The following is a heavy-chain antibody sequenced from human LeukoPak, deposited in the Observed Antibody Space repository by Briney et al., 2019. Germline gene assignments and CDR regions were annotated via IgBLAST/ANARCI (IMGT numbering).Heavy chain of an antibody. CDR1: GGSISSYY. CDR2: IYSSGYT. Sequence: PSETLSLTCTVSGGSISSYYWSFIRQPAGKGLEWIGRIYSSGYTNYNPSLKSRVTMSVDTSKNQFSLKLSSVTAADTAVYYCARDRGTWNDDGFDYWGQGTLVTVSS. CDR3: ARDRGTWNDDGFDY. D-gene: IGHD1-1*01. J-gene: IGHJ4*02. V-gene: IGHV4-4*07.